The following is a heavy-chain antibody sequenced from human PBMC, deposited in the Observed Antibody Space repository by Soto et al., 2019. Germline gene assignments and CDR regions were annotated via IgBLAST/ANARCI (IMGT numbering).Heavy chain of an antibody. CDR1: GGSLSSGDSY. V-gene: IGHV4-30-4*08. J-gene: IGHJ6*02. Sequence: KPSETMSLTCTLSGGSLSSGDSYWSWIRQPQGKGLKWIGYIYYSGSTYYNPSLKSRVTISVDTSKNQFSLKLSSVTAADTAVYYCAGELRGCYYGMDVWGQGTTVTVSS. CDR3: AGELRGCYYGMDV. CDR2: IYYSGST. D-gene: IGHD1-7*01.